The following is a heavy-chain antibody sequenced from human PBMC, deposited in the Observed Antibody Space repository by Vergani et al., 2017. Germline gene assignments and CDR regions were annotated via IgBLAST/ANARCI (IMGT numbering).Heavy chain of an antibody. Sequence: QVQLQQWGAGLLKPSETLSLTCAVYGGSFSGYYWSWIRQPPGKGLEWIGEINHSGSTNYNPSLKSRVTISVDTSQNQFSQKLSSVTAADTAVYYCATFSTYYDFWSGYYDPYFDYWGQGTLVTVSS. CDR3: ATFSTYYDFWSGYYDPYFDY. J-gene: IGHJ4*02. D-gene: IGHD3-3*01. CDR2: INHSGST. V-gene: IGHV4-34*01. CDR1: GGSFSGYY.